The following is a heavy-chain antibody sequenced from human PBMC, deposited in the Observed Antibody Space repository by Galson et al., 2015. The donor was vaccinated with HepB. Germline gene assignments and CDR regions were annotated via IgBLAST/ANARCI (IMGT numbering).Heavy chain of an antibody. V-gene: IGHV4-34*01. D-gene: IGHD3-10*01. CDR2: INHSGST. CDR1: GGSFSGYY. CDR3: ARGGPYYYGSGSPWGSF. J-gene: IGHJ3*01. Sequence: LSLTCAVYGGSFSGYYWSWIRQPPGKGLEWIGEINHSGSTNYNPSLKSRVTISVDTSKNQFSLKLSSVTAADTAVYYCARGGPYYYGSGSPWGSFWGQGTMVTVSS.